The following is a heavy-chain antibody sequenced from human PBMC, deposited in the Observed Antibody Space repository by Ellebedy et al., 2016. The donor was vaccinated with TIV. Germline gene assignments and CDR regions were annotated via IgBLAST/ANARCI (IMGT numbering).Heavy chain of an antibody. Sequence: MPSETLSLTCTVSGGSIISSSYYWGWICQPPGKGLEWLGSISYSGSTYSNPSLKSRVTISVDTSKNQFSLRLSSVTAADTAVYYCAGGGSYNDHWGQGTLVTVSS. V-gene: IGHV4-39*01. CDR3: AGGGSYNDH. J-gene: IGHJ4*02. D-gene: IGHD1-26*01. CDR2: ISYSGST. CDR1: GGSIISSSYY.